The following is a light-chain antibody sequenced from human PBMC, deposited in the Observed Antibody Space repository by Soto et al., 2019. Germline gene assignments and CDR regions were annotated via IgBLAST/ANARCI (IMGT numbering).Light chain of an antibody. V-gene: IGKV3-11*01. Sequence: EIVMTQSPATLSVSPWDRATLSCRASQSVDNDLAWYQQKPGQPPRLLIYDASTRATGIPARFSGSQSGTEFTLTISSLEPEDFAVYYCQQRGEWPPGATFGQGTRLEIK. CDR2: DAS. CDR3: QQRGEWPPGAT. J-gene: IGKJ5*01. CDR1: QSVDND.